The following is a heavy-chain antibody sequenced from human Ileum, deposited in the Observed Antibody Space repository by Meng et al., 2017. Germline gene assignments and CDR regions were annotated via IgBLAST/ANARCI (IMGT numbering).Heavy chain of an antibody. V-gene: IGHV4-31*03. CDR2: IYHSGVT. Sequence: HESGPGLVKPSQTLSLTCTVSGGSISGGHYFWSWIRQHPEKGLEWIGYIYHSGVTYYSPSLKSRLTISVDTSKNQFSLKLSSVTAADTAIYYCARGVVTYYDSSTLTWFDPWGQGALVTVSS. CDR3: ARGVVTYYDSSTLTWFDP. J-gene: IGHJ5*02. D-gene: IGHD3-22*01. CDR1: GGSISGGHYF.